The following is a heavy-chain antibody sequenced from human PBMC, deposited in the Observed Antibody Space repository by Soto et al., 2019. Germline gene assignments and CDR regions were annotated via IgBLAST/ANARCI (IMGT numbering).Heavy chain of an antibody. CDR2: IIPIFGTA. J-gene: IGHJ3*02. CDR1: GGTFSSYA. Sequence: SVKVSCKASGGTFSSYAISWVRQAPGQGLEWMGGIIPIFGTANYAQKFQGRVTITADESTSTAYMELSSLRSEDTAVYYWARGRRVVTATLRCAFDIWGQGTMVTVSS. V-gene: IGHV1-69*13. D-gene: IGHD2-21*02. CDR3: ARGRRVVTATLRCAFDI.